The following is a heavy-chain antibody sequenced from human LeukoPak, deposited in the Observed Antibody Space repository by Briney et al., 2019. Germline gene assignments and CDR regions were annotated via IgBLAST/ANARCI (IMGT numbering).Heavy chain of an antibody. J-gene: IGHJ4*02. CDR2: IYYSGST. D-gene: IGHD3-22*01. V-gene: IGHV4-30-4*01. CDR3: AREEATYYYDSSGYYFAY. Sequence: PSETLSLTCTVSGGSISSGDYYWSWIRQPPGKGLEWIGYIYYSGSTYYNPSLKSRVTISVDTSKNQFSLKLSSVTAADTAVYYCAREEATYYYDSSGYYFAYWGQGTLVTVSS. CDR1: GGSISSGDYY.